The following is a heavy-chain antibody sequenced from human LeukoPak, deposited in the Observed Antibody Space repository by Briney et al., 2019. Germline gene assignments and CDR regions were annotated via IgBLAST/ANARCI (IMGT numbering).Heavy chain of an antibody. Sequence: SETLSLTCTVSGGSISSYYWSWIRQPPGKGLEWIGYIYYSGSTNYNPSLKSRVTISVDTSKNQFSLKLSSVTAADTAVHYCARGVLVDTAMVMYWYFDLWGRGTLVTVSS. CDR3: ARGVLVDTAMVMYWYFDL. CDR2: IYYSGST. CDR1: GGSISSYY. J-gene: IGHJ2*01. D-gene: IGHD5-18*01. V-gene: IGHV4-59*01.